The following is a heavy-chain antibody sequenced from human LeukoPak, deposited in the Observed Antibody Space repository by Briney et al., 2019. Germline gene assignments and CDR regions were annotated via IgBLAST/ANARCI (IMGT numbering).Heavy chain of an antibody. CDR3: ATSPYYYDSSGYRYYFDY. Sequence: KPSQTLSLTCTVSGGSISSGSYYWSWIRQPAGKGLEWIGRIYTSGSTNYNPSLKSRVTISVDTSKNQFSLKLSSVTAADTAVYYCATSPYYYDSSGYRYYFDYWGQGTLVTVSS. CDR1: GGSISSGSYY. CDR2: IYTSGST. V-gene: IGHV4-61*02. J-gene: IGHJ4*02. D-gene: IGHD3-22*01.